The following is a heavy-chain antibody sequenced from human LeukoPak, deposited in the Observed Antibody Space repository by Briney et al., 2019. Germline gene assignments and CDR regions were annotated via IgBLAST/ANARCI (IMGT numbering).Heavy chain of an antibody. Sequence: SETLSLTCTVSGDSISSGDYYWSWIRQPAGKGLEWIGRISSSGSTNYNPSLKSRVTISVDTSKNQFSLKLSSVTAADTAVYYCARSSIIAAAGPYYFDYWGQGTLVTVSS. CDR3: ARSSIIAAAGPYYFDY. D-gene: IGHD6-13*01. J-gene: IGHJ4*02. V-gene: IGHV4-61*02. CDR1: GDSISSGDYY. CDR2: ISSSGST.